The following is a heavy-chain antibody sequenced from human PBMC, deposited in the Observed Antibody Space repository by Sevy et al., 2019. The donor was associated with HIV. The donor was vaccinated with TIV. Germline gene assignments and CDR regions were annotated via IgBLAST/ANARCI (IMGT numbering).Heavy chain of an antibody. Sequence: GGSLRLSCVASGFTLSSYGMHWVRQAPGKGLEWVALIWYDGSNKYYANSVKGRFTISRDSFKNTLYLQMNSLRVDDTAVYYCARCLSSGWPWDAFDIWGRGTMVTVSS. D-gene: IGHD6-19*01. V-gene: IGHV3-33*01. CDR3: ARCLSSGWPWDAFDI. CDR2: IWYDGSNK. J-gene: IGHJ3*02. CDR1: GFTLSSYG.